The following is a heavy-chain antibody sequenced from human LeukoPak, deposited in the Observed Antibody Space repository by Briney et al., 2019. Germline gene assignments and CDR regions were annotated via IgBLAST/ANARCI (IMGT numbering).Heavy chain of an antibody. D-gene: IGHD2-15*01. J-gene: IGHJ5*02. V-gene: IGHV1-18*01. Sequence: ASVKVSCKASGYTFTSYGISWVRQAPGQGLEWMGWISAYNGNTNYAQKLQGRVTMTTDTSTGTAYMELRSLRSDDTAVYYCARDKLSLGYCSGGSCPRPYNWFDPWGQGTLVTVSS. CDR1: GYTFTSYG. CDR3: ARDKLSLGYCSGGSCPRPYNWFDP. CDR2: ISAYNGNT.